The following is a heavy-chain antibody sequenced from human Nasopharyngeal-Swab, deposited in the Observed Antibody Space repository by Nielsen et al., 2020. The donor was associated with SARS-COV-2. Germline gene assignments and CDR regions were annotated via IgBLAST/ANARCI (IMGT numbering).Heavy chain of an antibody. CDR3: ARHRRDFGSETGASLWGMDL. Sequence: SETLSLTCAVYGGSFSAYYWGWIRQPPGRGLEWIGYMYYSGITSYNPSLKSRVTISVDMSKKQFSLNLNSVTAADTAVYYCARHRRDFGSETGASLWGMDLWGQGTTVTVSS. CDR1: GGSFSAYY. J-gene: IGHJ6*02. D-gene: IGHD3-3*01. V-gene: IGHV4-59*08. CDR2: MYYSGIT.